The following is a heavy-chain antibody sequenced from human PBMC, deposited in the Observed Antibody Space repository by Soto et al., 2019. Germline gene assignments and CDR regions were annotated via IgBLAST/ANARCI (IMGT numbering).Heavy chain of an antibody. V-gene: IGHV1-2*02. CDR1: GYTFTIYY. J-gene: IGHJ4*02. CDR2: INPNSGGT. D-gene: IGHD3-3*01. CDR3: ARDRAVTIFGVVTNDVFDY. Sequence: ASVKVSCKASGYTFTIYYMHWVRQAPGQGLEWMGWINPNSGGTNYAQKFQGRFAMTRDTSISTAYMELSRLRSDDTAVYYCARDRAVTIFGVVTNDVFDYWGQGTLVTVSS.